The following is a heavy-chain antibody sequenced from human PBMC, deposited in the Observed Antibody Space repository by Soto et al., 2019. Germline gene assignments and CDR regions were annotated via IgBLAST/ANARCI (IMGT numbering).Heavy chain of an antibody. J-gene: IGHJ2*01. D-gene: IGHD3-10*01. V-gene: IGHV2-5*02. CDR1: GFSLSTSGVG. CDR2: IYWDDDK. CDR3: AHNRLGSGSYSWYFDL. Sequence: QITLKESGPTLVKPTQTLTLTCTFSGFSLSTSGVGVGWIRQPPGKALEWLAIIYWDDDKRYSPSLKSRLTITKDTSKNQVVLTMTNMDPVDTATYYCAHNRLGSGSYSWYFDLWGRGTLVTVSS.